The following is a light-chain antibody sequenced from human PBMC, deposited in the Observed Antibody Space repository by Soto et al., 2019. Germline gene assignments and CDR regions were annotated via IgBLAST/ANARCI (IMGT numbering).Light chain of an antibody. Sequence: DIQMTQSPSTLSASVGDRVTITCRASQSIRSALAWYQQKPGKAPKLLIYQGSSLESGVPSRFSGSGSGTEFTLTIISLQPDDFATYYCQQYSSYAWTFGQGTKVEIK. CDR2: QGS. J-gene: IGKJ1*01. CDR3: QQYSSYAWT. V-gene: IGKV1-5*03. CDR1: QSIRSA.